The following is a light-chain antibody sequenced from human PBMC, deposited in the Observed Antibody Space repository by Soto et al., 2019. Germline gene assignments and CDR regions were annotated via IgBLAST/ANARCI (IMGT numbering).Light chain of an antibody. Sequence: VVFTQSPATLSLSPGERATLSCRTSLSVSVYLDWYQQKPGQAPRLLISDASDRATGIPARFSGSGSGTDFTLTISSPEPEDFAVYYCHQRQYWPPITFGQGTRLEIK. CDR2: DAS. CDR3: HQRQYWPPIT. J-gene: IGKJ5*01. CDR1: LSVSVY. V-gene: IGKV3-11*01.